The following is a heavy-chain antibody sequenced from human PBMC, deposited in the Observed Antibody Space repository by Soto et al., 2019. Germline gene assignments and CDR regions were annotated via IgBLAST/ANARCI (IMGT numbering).Heavy chain of an antibody. CDR1: GGYFRGYY. V-gene: IGHV4-34*01. D-gene: IGHD4-17*01. CDR3: ARYPYYADYLGQYFQH. CDR2: INHSGST. J-gene: IGHJ1*01. Sequence: QVQLQQWGAGLLKPSETLSLTCAVYGGYFRGYYWSWIRQPPGKGLEWIGEINHSGSTNYNPSLKSRVTISVDTSKNQFSLNLGSVTAADTAVYYCARYPYYADYLGQYFQHWGQGTLGTVSS.